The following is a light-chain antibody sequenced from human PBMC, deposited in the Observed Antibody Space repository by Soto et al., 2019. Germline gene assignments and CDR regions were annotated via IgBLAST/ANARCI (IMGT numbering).Light chain of an antibody. V-gene: IGKV1-5*03. Sequence: DIQMSQSPSTLSGSVGDRVTITCRSSHTISSWLAWYQQKPGKAPKLLIYKASTLKSGVPSRFSGSGSGTEFTLTISSLQPDDFATYYCQHYNSYSEAFGQGTKGDIK. CDR1: HTISSW. CDR3: QHYNSYSEA. J-gene: IGKJ1*01. CDR2: KAS.